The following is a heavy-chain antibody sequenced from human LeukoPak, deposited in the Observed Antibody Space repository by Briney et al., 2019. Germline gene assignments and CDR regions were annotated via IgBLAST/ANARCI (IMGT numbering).Heavy chain of an antibody. CDR2: ISYDGSNK. Sequence: GRSLRLSCAASGFTFSSYAMHWVRQAPGKGLEWVAVISYDGSNKYYADSVKGRFTISRDNSKNTLYLQMDSLRAEDTAVYYCARVANYYDSSGYYLPDIWGQGTMVTVSS. V-gene: IGHV3-30*04. CDR3: ARVANYYDSSGYYLPDI. CDR1: GFTFSSYA. D-gene: IGHD3-22*01. J-gene: IGHJ3*02.